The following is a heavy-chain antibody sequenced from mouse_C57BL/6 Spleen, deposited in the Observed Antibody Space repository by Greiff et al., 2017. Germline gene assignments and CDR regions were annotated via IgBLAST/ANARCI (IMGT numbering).Heavy chain of an antibody. CDR3: ARRYHGSSHFDV. Sequence: EVKLVESGGGLVKPGGSLKLSCAASGFTFSSYAMSWVRQTPEKRLEWVATISDGGSYTYYPANVKGRFTISRDNAKNNLYLQMSHLKSEDTAMYYCARRYHGSSHFDVWGTGTTVTVSS. CDR1: GFTFSSYA. V-gene: IGHV5-4*03. CDR2: ISDGGSYT. D-gene: IGHD1-1*01. J-gene: IGHJ1*03.